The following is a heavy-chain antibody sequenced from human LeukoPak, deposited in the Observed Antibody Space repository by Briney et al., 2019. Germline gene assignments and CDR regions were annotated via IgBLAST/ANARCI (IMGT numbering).Heavy chain of an antibody. V-gene: IGHV1-46*01. Sequence: ASVQVSCKASGYTFTSYYMHWVRQAPGQGREWMGIINPSGGSTGYAQKFQGRVTMTRDTSTSTVYMELSSLRSEDTAVYYCAREGSDNNFDYWGQGTLVTVSS. CDR3: AREGSDNNFDY. J-gene: IGHJ4*02. CDR2: INPSGGST. CDR1: GYTFTSYY. D-gene: IGHD2/OR15-2a*01.